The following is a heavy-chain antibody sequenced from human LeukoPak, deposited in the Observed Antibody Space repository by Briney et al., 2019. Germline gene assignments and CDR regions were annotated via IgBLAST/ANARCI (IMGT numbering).Heavy chain of an antibody. V-gene: IGHV3-53*01. Sequence: GGSLRLSCAASGSSGTTNYMSWVRQAPGKGLEFVSIVYGGDTTVYADSVKGRFTISRDTSKNTLFLQMNSLKTEDTAVYYCTTDLEQLVERGYYYYGMDVWGQGTTVTVSS. J-gene: IGHJ6*02. CDR1: GSSGTTNY. CDR2: VYGGDTT. CDR3: TTDLEQLVERGYYYYGMDV. D-gene: IGHD6-13*01.